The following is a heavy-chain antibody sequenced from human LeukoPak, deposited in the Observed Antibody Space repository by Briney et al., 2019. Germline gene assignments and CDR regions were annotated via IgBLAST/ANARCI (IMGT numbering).Heavy chain of an antibody. CDR3: AADLSNPRMGASYLDS. J-gene: IGHJ4*02. V-gene: IGHV1-58*01. CDR2: IIVGSGAT. CDR1: GFTSTNFA. D-gene: IGHD3-16*01. Sequence: SAKVSCKASGFTSTNFAVQWVRQARGQRLEWIGWIIVGSGATKCAQDFQERVTITRDLSTSTLYMELRSLTSEDTAVYYCAADLSNPRMGASYLDSWGQGTLVTVSS.